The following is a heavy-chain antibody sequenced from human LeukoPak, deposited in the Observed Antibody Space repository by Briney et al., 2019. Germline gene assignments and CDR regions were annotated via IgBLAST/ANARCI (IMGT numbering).Heavy chain of an antibody. CDR2: IYYSGST. D-gene: IGHD2-15*01. CDR3: ARHYLYCSGGSCYEYYFDY. CDR1: GGSIRNYY. V-gene: IGHV4-59*08. Sequence: SETLSLTCTVSGGSIRNYYWSWIRQPPGKGLEWIGYIYYSGSTNYDHSLKSRATISVDTSKNQFTLKLSSVTAADTAVYYCARHYLYCSGGSCYEYYFDYWGQGTLVTVSS. J-gene: IGHJ4*02.